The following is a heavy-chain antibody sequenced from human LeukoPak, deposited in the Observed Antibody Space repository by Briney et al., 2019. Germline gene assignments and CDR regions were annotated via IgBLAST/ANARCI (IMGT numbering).Heavy chain of an antibody. J-gene: IGHJ1*01. D-gene: IGHD3-10*01. CDR2: IYPGDSDT. CDR3: ATYAGTSYKYFQP. Sequence: GESLRISCKASGYSFTSHWIGWVRQMPGKGLEWMAIIYPGDSDTRFSPSFQGQVTISADKSVSTAYLQWSSLKASDTAIYFCATYAGTSYKYFQPWGQGTLVTVSS. CDR1: GYSFTSHW. V-gene: IGHV5-51*01.